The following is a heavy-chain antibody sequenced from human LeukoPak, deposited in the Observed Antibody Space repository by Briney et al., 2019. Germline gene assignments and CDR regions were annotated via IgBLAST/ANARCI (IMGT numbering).Heavy chain of an antibody. V-gene: IGHV3-64D*06. Sequence: GGSLRLSCAASGFTFSIYAMNWVRQAPGKGLEYVSAISSNSGSTYYADSVKGRFTISKDNSKNTLYLQMNSLRAEATVQHWCLKDDSYFYDSSSYVAWGQGALVTVSS. CDR2: ISSNSGST. D-gene: IGHD3-22*01. CDR3: LKDDSYFYDSSSYVA. CDR1: GFTFSIYA. J-gene: IGHJ5*02.